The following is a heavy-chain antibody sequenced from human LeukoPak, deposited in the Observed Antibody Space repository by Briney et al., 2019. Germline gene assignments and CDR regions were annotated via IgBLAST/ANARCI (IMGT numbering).Heavy chain of an antibody. Sequence: PGGSLRLSCAASGFTFSSYAMSWVRQAPGKGLEWVSAISSGGVSTYFADSVKGRFTISRDNSKNTLSLQMTGLRAEDTAVYYCAKNGDVYYLANYAQGSLGTGSS. CDR3: AKNGDVYYLAN. D-gene: IGHD4-17*01. CDR1: GFTFSSYA. CDR2: ISSGGVST. V-gene: IGHV3-23*01. J-gene: IGHJ4*02.